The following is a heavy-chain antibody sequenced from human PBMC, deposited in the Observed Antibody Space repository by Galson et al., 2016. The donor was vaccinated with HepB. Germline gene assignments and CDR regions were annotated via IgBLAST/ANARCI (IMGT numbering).Heavy chain of an antibody. V-gene: IGHV3-9*01. CDR3: AKSPGYYYYGMDV. CDR1: GFTFDNYA. J-gene: IGHJ6*04. Sequence: SLRLSCAASGFTFDNYAMHWVRQVPGKGLEWVSGISWNSGNIGYADSVKGRFTVSRDNAKNSMYLQMNSLKAEDTALYYCAKSPGYYYYGMDVWGKGTTVSVSS. CDR2: ISWNSGNI.